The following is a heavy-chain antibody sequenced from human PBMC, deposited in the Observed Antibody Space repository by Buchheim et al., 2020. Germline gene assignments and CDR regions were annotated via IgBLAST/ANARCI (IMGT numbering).Heavy chain of an antibody. D-gene: IGHD6-13*01. J-gene: IGHJ4*02. CDR1: GFTFSSYE. Sequence: EVQLVESGGGLVQPGGSLRLSCADSGFTFSSYEMNWVRQAPGKGLEWVSYITSSGDIGYYADSVKGRFTISRDNAKNSLYLQMNSLRAEDTAVYYCARDLGAAGQHFDYWGQGTL. V-gene: IGHV3-48*03. CDR3: ARDLGAAGQHFDY. CDR2: ITSSGDIG.